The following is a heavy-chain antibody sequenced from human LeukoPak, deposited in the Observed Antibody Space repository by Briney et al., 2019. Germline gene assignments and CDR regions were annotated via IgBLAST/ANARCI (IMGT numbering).Heavy chain of an antibody. CDR3: ASLVPYRSGITGTKRWDAFDI. V-gene: IGHV4-61*02. D-gene: IGHD1/OR15-1a*01. Sequence: TSETLSLTCTVSGGSISSGSYYWSWIRQPAGKGLEWIGRIYTSGSTNYNPSLKSRVTISVDTSKNQFSLKLSSVTAADTAVYYCASLVPYRSGITGTKRWDAFDIWGQGTMVTVSS. J-gene: IGHJ3*02. CDR1: GGSISSGSYY. CDR2: IYTSGST.